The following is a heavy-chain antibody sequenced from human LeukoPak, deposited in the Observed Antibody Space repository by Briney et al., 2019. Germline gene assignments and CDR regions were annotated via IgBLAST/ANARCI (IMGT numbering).Heavy chain of an antibody. CDR3: ARRPNGSDRFYLDS. J-gene: IGHJ4*02. V-gene: IGHV3-9*01. Sequence: GGSLRHSCAASGFHLDDHIMLWVRQAPGKGLDWVSACRWVSDHVEYADSVKGRFSIYRDKAKNSLYLQMTSLRSEDTAFYFCARRPNGSDRFYLDSWGQGTLVTVSS. CDR2: CRWVSDHV. D-gene: IGHD1-26*01. CDR1: GFHLDDHI.